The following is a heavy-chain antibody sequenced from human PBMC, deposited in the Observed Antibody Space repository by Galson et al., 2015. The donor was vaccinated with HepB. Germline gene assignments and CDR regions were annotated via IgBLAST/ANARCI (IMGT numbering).Heavy chain of an antibody. Sequence: SLRLSCAASGFTFSSYAMHWVRQAPGKGLEWVAVIPYDGSNKYYADSVKGRFTISRDNSKNTLYLQMNSLRAEDTAVYYCARDQDEWLGAFDIWGQGTMVTVSS. D-gene: IGHD6-19*01. CDR3: ARDQDEWLGAFDI. CDR1: GFTFSSYA. CDR2: IPYDGSNK. J-gene: IGHJ3*02. V-gene: IGHV3-30-3*01.